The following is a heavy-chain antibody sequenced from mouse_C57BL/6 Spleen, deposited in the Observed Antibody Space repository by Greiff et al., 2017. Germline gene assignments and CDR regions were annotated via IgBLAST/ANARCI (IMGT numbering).Heavy chain of an antibody. V-gene: IGHV1-85*01. D-gene: IGHD4-1*01. CDR1: GYTFTSYD. J-gene: IGHJ2*01. CDR2: IYPRAGST. CDR3: ATGTPFDY. Sequence: QVQLQQSGPELVKPGASVKLSCKASGYTFTSYDINWVKQRPGQGLEWIGWIYPRAGSTKYNEKFKGKATLTVDTSSSTAYMELHSLTSEDSAVYFCATGTPFDYWGQGTTLTVSS.